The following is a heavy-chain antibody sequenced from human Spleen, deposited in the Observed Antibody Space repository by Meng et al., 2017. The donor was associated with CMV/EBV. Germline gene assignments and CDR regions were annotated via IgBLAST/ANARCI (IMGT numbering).Heavy chain of an antibody. D-gene: IGHD3-3*01. Sequence: GSLRLSCAVYGGSFSGYYWSWIRQPPGKGLEWIGNINYSGSTYYNPSLKSRITVSVDTSKKQFSLNLGSVTAADTAVYYCARGRRDDFWSGYYWYYFDHWGQGTLVTVSS. CDR2: INYSGST. CDR3: ARGRRDDFWSGYYWYYFDH. J-gene: IGHJ4*02. V-gene: IGHV4-34*01. CDR1: GGSFSGYY.